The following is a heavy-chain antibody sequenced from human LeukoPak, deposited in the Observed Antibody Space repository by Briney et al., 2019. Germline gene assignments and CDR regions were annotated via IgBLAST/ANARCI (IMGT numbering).Heavy chain of an antibody. J-gene: IGHJ4*02. V-gene: IGHV4-39*02. Sequence: PSETLSLTCTVSGGSINSSPYYWGWVRQPPGKGLEWIGSIYYSGNTYYNPSLKSRVTISVDTSKNQFSLKLSSVTAADTAVYYCARDFLGAGTVGATSGYWGQGTLVTVSS. CDR3: ARDFLGAGTVGATSGY. D-gene: IGHD1-26*01. CDR1: GGSINSSPYY. CDR2: IYYSGNT.